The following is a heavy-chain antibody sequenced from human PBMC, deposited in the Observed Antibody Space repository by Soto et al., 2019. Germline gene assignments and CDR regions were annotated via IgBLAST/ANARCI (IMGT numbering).Heavy chain of an antibody. D-gene: IGHD3-3*01. CDR1: GGSISSGGYS. V-gene: IGHV4-30-2*01. CDR3: ARGYYDFWSGYYTDRYYYYYYGMDV. J-gene: IGHJ6*02. CDR2: IYHSGST. Sequence: SETLSLTCAVSGGSISSGGYSWSWIRQPPGKGLEWIGYIYHSGSTYYNPSLKGRVTISVDRSKNQFSLKLSSVTAADTTVYYCARGYYDFWSGYYTDRYYYYYYGMDVWGQGTTVTVSS.